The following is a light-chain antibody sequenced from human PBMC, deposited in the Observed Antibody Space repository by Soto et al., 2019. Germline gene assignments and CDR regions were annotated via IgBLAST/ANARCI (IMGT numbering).Light chain of an antibody. Sequence: QAVVTQEPSLTVSPGGTVTLTCGSNTGAVTSGHYPYWFQQQPGHAPRTLIYDTSNKHSWTPARFSGSLLGGKAALTLSGAQPEDEAEYYCLLSYSDARVIFGGGTKLTGL. V-gene: IGLV7-46*01. J-gene: IGLJ2*01. CDR1: TGAVTSGHY. CDR3: LLSYSDARVI. CDR2: DTS.